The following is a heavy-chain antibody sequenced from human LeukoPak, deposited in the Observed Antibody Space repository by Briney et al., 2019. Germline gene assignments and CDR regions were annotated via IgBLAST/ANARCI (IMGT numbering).Heavy chain of an antibody. CDR3: ATLGGYCRSTSCPPGYYYYYMDV. V-gene: IGHV4-59*01. D-gene: IGHD2-2*01. Sequence: SETLSLTCTVSGGSISSYYWSWIRQPPGKGLEWIGYIYYSGSTNYNPSLKSRVTISVDTSKNQFSLKLSSVTAADTAVYYRATLGGYCRSTSCPPGYYYYYMDVWGKGTTVTVSS. J-gene: IGHJ6*03. CDR1: GGSISSYY. CDR2: IYYSGST.